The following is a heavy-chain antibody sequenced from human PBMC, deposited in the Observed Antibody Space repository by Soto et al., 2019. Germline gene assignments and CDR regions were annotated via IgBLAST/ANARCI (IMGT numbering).Heavy chain of an antibody. CDR3: ARHFGQWIGRTHPYYFDY. V-gene: IGHV4-59*08. CDR2: IYYSGSA. Sequence: PSETLSLTCTVSGGSISSYYWSWIRQSPGKGLEWIGYIYYSGSANYNPSLRSRLTMAVDTSRNQFSLKLSSVTAADTAVYYCARHFGQWIGRTHPYYFDYWGQGTLVTVSS. D-gene: IGHD3-10*01. CDR1: GGSISSYY. J-gene: IGHJ4*02.